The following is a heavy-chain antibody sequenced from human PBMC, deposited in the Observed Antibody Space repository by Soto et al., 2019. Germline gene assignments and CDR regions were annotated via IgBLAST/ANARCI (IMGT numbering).Heavy chain of an antibody. Sequence: QLQLQESGPGLVKPSETLSLTCTVSGGSISSSSYYWGWIRQPPGKGLEWIGSIYYSGSTYYNPSLKSRVTISVDTSKNQFSLKLCSVTAADTAVYYCARLPSSGHPRFDYWGQGTLVTVSS. CDR2: IYYSGST. J-gene: IGHJ4*02. D-gene: IGHD3-22*01. CDR1: GGSISSSSYY. CDR3: ARLPSSGHPRFDY. V-gene: IGHV4-39*01.